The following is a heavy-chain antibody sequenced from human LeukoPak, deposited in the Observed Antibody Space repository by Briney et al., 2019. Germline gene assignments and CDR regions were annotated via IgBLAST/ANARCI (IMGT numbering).Heavy chain of an antibody. V-gene: IGHV3-30*18. J-gene: IGHJ4*02. CDR2: ISYDGSNK. Sequence: PGGSLRLSCAASGFTFSSYGMHWVRQAPGKGLEWVAVISYDGSNKYYADSVKGRFTISRDNSKNTLYLQMNSLRAEDTAVYYCAKDALRGAMVRGVINYWGQGTLVTVSS. D-gene: IGHD3-10*01. CDR3: AKDALRGAMVRGVINY. CDR1: GFTFSSYG.